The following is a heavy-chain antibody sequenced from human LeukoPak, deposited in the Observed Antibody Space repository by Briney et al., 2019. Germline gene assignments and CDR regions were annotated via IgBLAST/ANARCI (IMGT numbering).Heavy chain of an antibody. CDR2: ISAYNGNT. CDR1: GYTFTSYG. D-gene: IGHD3-22*01. V-gene: IGHV1-18*01. CDR3: ATGRLYYDSSGYYYD. J-gene: IGHJ4*02. Sequence: ASVKVSCKASGYTFTSYGISWVRQAPGQGLEWMGWISAYNGNTNYAQKLQGRVTMTEDTSTDTAYMELSSLRSEDTAVYYCATGRLYYDSSGYYYDWGQGTLVTVSS.